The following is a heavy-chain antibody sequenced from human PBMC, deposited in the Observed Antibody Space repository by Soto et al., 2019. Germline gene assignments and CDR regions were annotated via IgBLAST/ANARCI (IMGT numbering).Heavy chain of an antibody. CDR1: GFTFSNFD. CDR3: ARAYTGRLPRRADYYYAMDV. V-gene: IGHV3-13*05. D-gene: IGHD2-2*02. CDR2: IGAARDP. J-gene: IGHJ6*02. Sequence: VGSLRLSCATSGFTFSNFDMHWVRQVPGKGLEWVSAIGAARDPYYLGSVKGRFTISRENAKNSVYLQMNDLRAGDSAVYYCARAYTGRLPRRADYYYAMDVWGQGTTVTVSS.